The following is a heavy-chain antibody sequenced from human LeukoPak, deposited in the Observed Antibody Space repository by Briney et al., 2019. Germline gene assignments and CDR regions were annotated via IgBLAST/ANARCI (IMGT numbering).Heavy chain of an antibody. D-gene: IGHD2-2*01. CDR2: FDPEDGET. V-gene: IGHV1-24*01. CDR1: GYTLTELY. CDR3: ATDRLGYCSSTSCYFDY. J-gene: IGHJ4*02. Sequence: ASVKVSCKVSGYTLTELYMHWVRQAPGKGLEWTGGFDPEDGETIYAQKFQGRVTMTEDTSTDTAYMELSSLRSEDTAVYYCATDRLGYCSSTSCYFDYWGQGTLVTVSS.